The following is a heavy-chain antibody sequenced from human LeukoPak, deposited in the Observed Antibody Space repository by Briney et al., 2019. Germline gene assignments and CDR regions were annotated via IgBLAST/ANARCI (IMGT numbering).Heavy chain of an antibody. V-gene: IGHV1-2*02. J-gene: IGHJ4*02. CDR3: ARDPYSSGWFDY. CDR1: GYTFTGYY. D-gene: IGHD6-19*01. CDR2: INPNSGGT. Sequence: ASVKVSCEASGYTFTGYYMHWVRQAPGQGLEWMGWINPNSGGTNYAQKFQGRVTMTRDTSISTAYMELSRLRSDDTAVYYCARDPYSSGWFDYWGQGTLVTVSS.